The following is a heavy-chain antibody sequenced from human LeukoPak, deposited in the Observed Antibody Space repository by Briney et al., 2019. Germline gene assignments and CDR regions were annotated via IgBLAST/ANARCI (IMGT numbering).Heavy chain of an antibody. CDR1: GYTFTGYY. CDR3: ARDGRLGYCSSTSCYYSGDFDY. Sequence: ASVKVSCKASGYTFTGYYMHWVRRAPGQGLEWMGWINPNSGGTNHAQKFQGRVTMTRDTSISTAYMELSRLRSDDTAVYYCARDGRLGYCSSTSCYYSGDFDYWGQGTLVTVSS. CDR2: INPNSGGT. V-gene: IGHV1-2*02. D-gene: IGHD2-2*01. J-gene: IGHJ4*02.